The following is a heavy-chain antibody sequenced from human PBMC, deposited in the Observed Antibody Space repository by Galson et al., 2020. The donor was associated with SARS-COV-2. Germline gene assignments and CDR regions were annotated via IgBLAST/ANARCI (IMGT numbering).Heavy chain of an antibody. J-gene: IGHJ2*01. V-gene: IGHV4-59*08. Sequence: SETLSPTCHPFGGATSTYSWSWTRQTPGRGLEWIGYIYYSGQTKYNHSLKSRVTMSRLTTEDQFSLTLTSVTAADTSVYFYAGRTFGAGSPSTYWYVVLWGRGTPVTVSS. D-gene: IGHD3-10*01. CDR2: IYYSGQT. CDR3: AGRTFGAGSPSTYWYVVL. CDR1: GGATSTYS.